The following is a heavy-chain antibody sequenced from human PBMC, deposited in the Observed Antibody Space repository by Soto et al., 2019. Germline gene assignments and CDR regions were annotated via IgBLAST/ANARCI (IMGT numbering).Heavy chain of an antibody. CDR2: IYYSGST. CDR1: GGSVSSGDYY. J-gene: IGHJ4*02. CDR3: ARAYGGYADY. Sequence: SETLSLTCTVSGGSVSSGDYYWSWIRQPPGKGLEWIGYIYYSGSTNYNPSLKSRVTISVDTSKNQFSLKLSSVTAADTAVYYCARAYGGYADYWGQGALVTVSS. V-gene: IGHV4-61*08. D-gene: IGHD5-12*01.